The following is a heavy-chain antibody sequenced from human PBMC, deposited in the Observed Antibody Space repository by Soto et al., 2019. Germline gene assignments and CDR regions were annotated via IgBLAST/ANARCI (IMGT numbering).Heavy chain of an antibody. V-gene: IGHV1-18*04. D-gene: IGHD4-17*01. CDR2: ISAYNGNT. Sequence: ASVTVSCKASGYTFTSYGISWVRQAPGQGLEWMGWISAYNGNTNYAQKLQGRVTMTTDTSTSTAYMELSGLRSDDTAVYYCARDPGPYGDYSYWGQGTMGTVSA. J-gene: IGHJ4*02. CDR1: GYTFTSYG. CDR3: ARDPGPYGDYSY.